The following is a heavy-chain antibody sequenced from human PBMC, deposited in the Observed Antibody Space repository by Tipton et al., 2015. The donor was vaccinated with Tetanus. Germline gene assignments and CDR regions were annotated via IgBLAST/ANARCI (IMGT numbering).Heavy chain of an antibody. V-gene: IGHV4-4*02. CDR3: ARERSGFNVGHLDV. CDR1: GGPVSSSNW. D-gene: IGHD3-3*01. J-gene: IGHJ4*02. CDR2: IYYSGTT. Sequence: GLVKPSGTLSLTCDVSGGPVSSSNWWSWVRQAPGKGLEWIGEIYYSGTTNYNPSLKSRVTISTDKSKNQVSLRLNSVTAADTAVYFCARERSGFNVGHLDVWGPGILVIVSS.